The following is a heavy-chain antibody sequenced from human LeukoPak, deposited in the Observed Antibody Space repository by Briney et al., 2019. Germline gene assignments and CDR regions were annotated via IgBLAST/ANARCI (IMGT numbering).Heavy chain of an antibody. J-gene: IGHJ5*02. CDR2: IYYSGST. CDR1: GGSISSGDYY. D-gene: IGHD3-10*01. CDR3: ARFGELSLWFDP. Sequence: PSESLSLTCTVSGGSISSGDYYWGWIRQPPGKGLERIGYIYYSGSTDYSPSLKNRVTISVDTSKNQISLKLSSVTAADMAVYYCARFGELSLWFDPWGQGTLVTVSS. V-gene: IGHV4-30-4*08.